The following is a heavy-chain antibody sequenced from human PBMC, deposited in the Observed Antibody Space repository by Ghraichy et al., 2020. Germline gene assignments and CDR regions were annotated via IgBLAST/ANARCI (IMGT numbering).Heavy chain of an antibody. D-gene: IGHD5-12*01. Sequence: GGSLRLSCSASGFTFRSSAMSWFRQSPGKGLEWVSAISDDSGFKFYADSVKGRFTISRDNSRNTLYLQMNSLRADDTAVYCCAKGGLRLGYAFDMWGQGSMATVAS. V-gene: IGHV3-23*01. CDR3: AKGGLRLGYAFDM. CDR2: ISDDSGFK. J-gene: IGHJ3*02. CDR1: GFTFRSSA.